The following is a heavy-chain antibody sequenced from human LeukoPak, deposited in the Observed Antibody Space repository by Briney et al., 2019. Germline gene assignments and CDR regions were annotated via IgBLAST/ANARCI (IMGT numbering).Heavy chain of an antibody. Sequence: PGGSLRLSCAASGFTFSSYWMHWVRQAPGMGLVWVSRINSDGSSTSYPDSVKGRFTISRDNAKNTLYLQMNSLRAEDTAVYYCARGRRYSFDYWGQGTLVTVSS. CDR1: GFTFSSYW. J-gene: IGHJ4*02. CDR3: ARGRRYSFDY. CDR2: INSDGSST. V-gene: IGHV3-74*01. D-gene: IGHD5-18*01.